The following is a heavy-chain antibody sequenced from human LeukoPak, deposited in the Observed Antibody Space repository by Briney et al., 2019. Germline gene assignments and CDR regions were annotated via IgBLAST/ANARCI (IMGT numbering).Heavy chain of an antibody. Sequence: PSETLSLTCTVSGGSISSYYWSWVRQAPGKGLEWVSAISGSGGSTYYADSVKGRFTISRDNSKNTLYLQMNSLRAEDTAVYYCAKVGIVGASWFDPWGQGTLVTVSS. D-gene: IGHD1-26*01. CDR1: GGSISSYY. CDR3: AKVGIVGASWFDP. V-gene: IGHV3-23*01. J-gene: IGHJ5*02. CDR2: ISGSGGST.